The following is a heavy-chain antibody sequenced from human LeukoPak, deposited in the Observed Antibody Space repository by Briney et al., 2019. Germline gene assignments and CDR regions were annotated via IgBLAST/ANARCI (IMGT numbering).Heavy chain of an antibody. CDR2: IYYSGST. J-gene: IGHJ4*02. D-gene: IGHD2-2*01. CDR3: ARGRDCSSTSCYFDY. CDR1: GGSISSGDYY. V-gene: IGHV4-30-4*01. Sequence: SETLSLTCTVSGGSISSGDYYWSWIRQPPGKGLEWIGYIYYSGSTYYNPSLKSRVTISVDTSKNQFSLKLSSVTAADTAVYYCARGRDCSSTSCYFDYWGQGTLVTVSS.